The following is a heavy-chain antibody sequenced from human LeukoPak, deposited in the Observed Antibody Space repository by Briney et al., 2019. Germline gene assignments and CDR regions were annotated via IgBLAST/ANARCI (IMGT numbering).Heavy chain of an antibody. CDR2: ISSSSSYI. V-gene: IGHV3-21*04. CDR1: GFTFSSYS. J-gene: IGHJ4*02. CDR3: AKDLRDGYNLRGGFDY. D-gene: IGHD5-24*01. Sequence: GGSLRLSCAASGFTFSSYSMNWVRQAPGKGLEWVSSISSSSSYIYYADSVKGRFTISRDNTKSSLYLQMNSLRAEDTALYYCAKDLRDGYNLRGGFDYWGQGALVTVSS.